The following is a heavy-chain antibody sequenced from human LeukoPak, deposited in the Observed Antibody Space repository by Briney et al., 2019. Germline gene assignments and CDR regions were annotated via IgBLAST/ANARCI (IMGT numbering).Heavy chain of an antibody. D-gene: IGHD3-9*01. Sequence: GGSLRLSCAASGFTVSSNYMSWVRQAPGKGLEWVSVIYSGGSTHYADSVKGRFTISRDNSKNTLYLQMNSLRAEDTAVYYCARAGWLLYAFDIWGQGTMVTVSS. J-gene: IGHJ3*02. CDR2: IYSGGST. CDR3: ARAGWLLYAFDI. CDR1: GFTVSSNY. V-gene: IGHV3-53*01.